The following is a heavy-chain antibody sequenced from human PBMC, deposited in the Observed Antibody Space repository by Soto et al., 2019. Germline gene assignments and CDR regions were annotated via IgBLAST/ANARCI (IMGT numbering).Heavy chain of an antibody. Sequence: SETLSLTCAASGYSISSGYYWGWIRQPPGKGLEWIGSIYHSGSTYYNPSLKSRVTISVDTSKNQFSLKLSSVTAADTAVYYCARENSSDYYYYYYGMDVWGQGTTVTVSS. CDR3: ARENSSDYYYYYYGMDV. D-gene: IGHD2-15*01. J-gene: IGHJ6*02. CDR2: IYHSGST. CDR1: GYSISSGYY. V-gene: IGHV4-38-2*02.